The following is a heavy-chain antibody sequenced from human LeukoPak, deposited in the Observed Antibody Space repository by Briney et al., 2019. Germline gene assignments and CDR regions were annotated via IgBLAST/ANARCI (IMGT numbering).Heavy chain of an antibody. CDR2: IYYSGST. V-gene: IGHV4-59*08. J-gene: IGHJ6*02. CDR1: GGSISSYY. Sequence: SETLSPTCTVSGGSISSYYWSWIRQPPGKGLEWIGYIYYSGSTNYNPSLKSRVTISVDTSKNQFSLKLSSVTAADTAVYYCARRQRYCIGVSCYSAYGMDVWGQGTTVTVSS. D-gene: IGHD2-15*01. CDR3: ARRQRYCIGVSCYSAYGMDV.